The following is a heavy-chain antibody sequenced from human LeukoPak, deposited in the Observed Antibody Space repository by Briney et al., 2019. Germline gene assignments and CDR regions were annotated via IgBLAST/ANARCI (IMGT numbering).Heavy chain of an antibody. CDR2: FYYSGFT. Sequence: SSETLSLTCSVSDDSISRSISYWGWIRQPPGKGLEWIGTFYYSGFTYYNPSLKNRVTISVDTSKNQFSLKLSSVTAEDTAVYYCARLKVGTTHPDYWGQGTLVTVSS. CDR1: DDSISRSISY. CDR3: ARLKVGTTHPDY. V-gene: IGHV4-39*01. J-gene: IGHJ4*02. D-gene: IGHD1-26*01.